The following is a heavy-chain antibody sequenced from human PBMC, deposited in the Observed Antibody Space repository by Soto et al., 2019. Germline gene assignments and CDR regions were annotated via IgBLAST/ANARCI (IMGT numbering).Heavy chain of an antibody. D-gene: IGHD6-13*01. CDR3: ARDDGSSWYSYFDY. Sequence: AGGSLRLSCAASGFTFSSYSMNWVRQAPGKGLEWVSSISSSSSYIYYADSVKGRFTISRDNAKNSLYLQMNSLRAEDTAVYYRARDDGSSWYSYFDYWGQGTLVTVSS. CDR2: ISSSSSYI. V-gene: IGHV3-21*01. CDR1: GFTFSSYS. J-gene: IGHJ4*02.